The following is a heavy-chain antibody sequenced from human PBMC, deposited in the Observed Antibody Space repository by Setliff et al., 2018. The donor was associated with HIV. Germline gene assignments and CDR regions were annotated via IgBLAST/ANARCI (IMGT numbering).Heavy chain of an antibody. CDR1: GFTFSSYP. D-gene: IGHD1-26*01. J-gene: IGHJ4*02. CDR3: ARPSGSYFDY. Sequence: GGSLRLSCAGSGFTFSSYPMHWVRQAPGKGLEWVALISHDGTYKYYADSVQGRFTISRDNSKNTLYLQMNSLRAEDTAVFYCARPSGSYFDYWGQGTLVTVSS. CDR2: ISHDGTYK. V-gene: IGHV3-30*04.